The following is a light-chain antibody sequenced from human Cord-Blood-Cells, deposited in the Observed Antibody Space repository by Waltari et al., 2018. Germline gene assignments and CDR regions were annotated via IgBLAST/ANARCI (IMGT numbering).Light chain of an antibody. Sequence: NFMLTQPHSVSESPGKTVTISCTGSSGRITSHHVQWYQQRPGSAPTTVIYEDNQRPSGVPDRFSGSIDSSSNSASLTISGLKTEDEADYYCQSYDSSNQVFGGGTKLTVL. CDR3: QSYDSSNQV. J-gene: IGLJ3*02. CDR2: EDN. V-gene: IGLV6-57*02. CDR1: SGRITSHH.